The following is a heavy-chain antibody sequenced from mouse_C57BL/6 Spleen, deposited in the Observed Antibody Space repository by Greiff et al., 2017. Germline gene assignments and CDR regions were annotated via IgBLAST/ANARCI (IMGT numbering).Heavy chain of an antibody. CDR1: GYTFTTYP. CDR2: FHPYNDDT. CDR3: ARGQLRLRVFAY. V-gene: IGHV1-47*01. Sequence: VKLVESGAELVKPGASVKMSCKASGYTFTTYPIEWMKQNHGKSLEWIGNFHPYNDDTKYNEKFKGKATLTVEKSSSTVYLELSRLTSDDSAVYYCARGQLRLRVFAYWGQGTLVTVSA. J-gene: IGHJ3*01. D-gene: IGHD3-2*02.